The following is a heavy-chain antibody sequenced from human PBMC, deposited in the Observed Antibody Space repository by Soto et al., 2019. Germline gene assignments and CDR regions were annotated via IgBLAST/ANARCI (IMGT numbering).Heavy chain of an antibody. J-gene: IGHJ6*02. CDR2: ISYDGSNK. Sequence: GGSLRLSCAASGFTFSSYAMHWVRQAPGKGLEWVAVISYDGSNKYYADSVKGRFTISRDNSKNTLYLQMNSLRAEDTAVYYCARVVVAAKYYYYYGMDVWGQGTTVTVSS. CDR1: GFTFSSYA. D-gene: IGHD2-15*01. V-gene: IGHV3-30-3*01. CDR3: ARVVVAAKYYYYYGMDV.